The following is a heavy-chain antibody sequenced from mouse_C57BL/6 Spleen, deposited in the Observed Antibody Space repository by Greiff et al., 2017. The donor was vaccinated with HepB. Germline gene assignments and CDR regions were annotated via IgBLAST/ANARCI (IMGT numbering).Heavy chain of an antibody. J-gene: IGHJ2*01. V-gene: IGHV1-15*01. CDR2: IDPETGGT. D-gene: IGHD2-5*01. CDR1: GYTFTDYE. CDR3: TRGSNYAY. Sequence: VQVVESGAELVRPGASVTLSCKASGYTFTDYEMHWVKQTPVHGLEWIGAIDPETGGTAYNQKFKGKAILTADKSSSTAYMELRSLTSEDSAVYYCTRGSNYAYWGQGTTLTVSS.